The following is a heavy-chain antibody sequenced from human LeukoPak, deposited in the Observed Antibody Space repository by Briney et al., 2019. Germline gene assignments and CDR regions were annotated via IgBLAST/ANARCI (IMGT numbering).Heavy chain of an antibody. J-gene: IGHJ3*02. D-gene: IGHD3-22*01. Sequence: GGSLRLSCAAPGFTFSSYSMNWGRQAAGKGLEWVSSISTSSRYIYYADSVKGRFTISRDNAKNSLYLQMNSLRAEDTAVYYCARDRDPGYNDSSGYRRVNAFDIWGQGTMVTVSS. CDR2: ISTSSRYI. CDR1: GFTFSSYS. CDR3: ARDRDPGYNDSSGYRRVNAFDI. V-gene: IGHV3-21*01.